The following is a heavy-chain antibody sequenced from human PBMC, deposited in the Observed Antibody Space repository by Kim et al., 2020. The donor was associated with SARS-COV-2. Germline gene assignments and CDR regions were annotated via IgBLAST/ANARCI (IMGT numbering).Heavy chain of an antibody. D-gene: IGHD3-22*01. Sequence: GGSLRLSCTASGFTFGDYAMSWFRQAPGKGLEWVGFIRSKAYGGTTEYAASVKGRFTISRDDSKSIAYLQMNSLKTEDTAVYYCTRDTTYYYDSSGGVGAFDIWGQGTMVTVSS. V-gene: IGHV3-49*03. CDR3: TRDTTYYYDSSGGVGAFDI. CDR2: IRSKAYGGTT. J-gene: IGHJ3*02. CDR1: GFTFGDYA.